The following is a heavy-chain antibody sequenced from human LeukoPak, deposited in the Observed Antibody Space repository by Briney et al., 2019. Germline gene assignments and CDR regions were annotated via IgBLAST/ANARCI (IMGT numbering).Heavy chain of an antibody. CDR1: GGSISSYY. D-gene: IGHD3-10*01. V-gene: IGHV4-59*01. CDR3: ARGRTGSYFDY. Sequence: PSETLSLTCTVSGGSISSYYWTWIRQPPGKGLEWIGYIYYKANTNYNHSLKSRVTISVDTSKNQFSLKLTSVTAADTAMYYCARGRTGSYFDYWDQGALVSVSS. CDR2: IYYKANT. J-gene: IGHJ4*02.